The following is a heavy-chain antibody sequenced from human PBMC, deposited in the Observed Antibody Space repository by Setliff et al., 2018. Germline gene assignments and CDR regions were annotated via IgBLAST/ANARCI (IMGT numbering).Heavy chain of an antibody. J-gene: IGHJ6*03. CDR3: VRALAYYYMDV. V-gene: IGHV3-48*01. Sequence: GGSLRLSCEASGFTFSSYSMNWVRQAPGKGLEWVAHISYSSGSISYADSVKGRFTISRDNAENSLYLQMNSLRAEDTAIYYCVRALAYYYMDVWGKGTTVTVSS. CDR2: ISYSSGSI. CDR1: GFTFSSYS.